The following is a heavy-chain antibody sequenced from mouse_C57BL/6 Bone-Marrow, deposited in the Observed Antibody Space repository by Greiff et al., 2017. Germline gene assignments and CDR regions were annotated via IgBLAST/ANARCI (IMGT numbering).Heavy chain of an antibody. J-gene: IGHJ3*01. CDR1: GYSITSGYY. D-gene: IGHD2-3*01. CDR2: ISYDGSN. CDR3: ARALYDPWFAY. V-gene: IGHV3-6*01. Sequence: EVQLQQSGPGLVKPSQSLSLTCSVTGYSITSGYYWNWIRQFPGNKLEWMGYISYDGSNNYNPSLKNRISITRDTSKNQFFLKLNSVTTEDTATYYCARALYDPWFAYWGQGTLVTVSA.